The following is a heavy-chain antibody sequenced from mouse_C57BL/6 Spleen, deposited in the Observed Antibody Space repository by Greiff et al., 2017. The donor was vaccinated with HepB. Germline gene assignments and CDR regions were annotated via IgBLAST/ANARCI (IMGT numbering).Heavy chain of an antibody. J-gene: IGHJ3*01. CDR3: ARSIYPAWFAY. D-gene: IGHD2-1*01. V-gene: IGHV3-1*01. Sequence: EVKLMESGPGMVKPSQSLSLTCTVTGYSITSGYNWHWIRHFPGNKLEWMGYISYSGSTNYNPSLKSRISITHDTSKNHFFLKLNSVTTEDTATYYCARSIYPAWFAYWGQGTLVTVSA. CDR2: ISYSGST. CDR1: GYSITSGYN.